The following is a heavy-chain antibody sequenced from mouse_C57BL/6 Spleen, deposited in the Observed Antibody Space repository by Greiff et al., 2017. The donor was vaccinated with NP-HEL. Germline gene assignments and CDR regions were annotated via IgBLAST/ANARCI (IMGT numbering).Heavy chain of an antibody. CDR1: GYTFTDYY. V-gene: IGHV1-26*01. J-gene: IGHJ4*01. D-gene: IGHD1-1*02. CDR3: AHYDYYAMDY. CDR2: INPNNGGT. Sequence: EVQLQQSGPELVKPGASVKISCKASGYTFTDYYMNWVKQSHGKSLEWIGDINPNNGGTSYNQKFKGKATLTVDKSSSTAYMELRSLTSEDSAVYYCAHYDYYAMDYWGQGTSVTVSS.